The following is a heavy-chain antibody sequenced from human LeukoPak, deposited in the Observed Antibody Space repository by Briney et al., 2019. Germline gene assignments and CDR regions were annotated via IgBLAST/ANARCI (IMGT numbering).Heavy chain of an antibody. CDR1: GFTLSTYA. V-gene: IGHV3-23*01. J-gene: IGHJ4*02. D-gene: IGHD2-21*01. CDR3: AKAPVTSCRGAYCYPYDS. Sequence: GGSLRLSCAASGFTLSTYAMSWVRQTPGKGLEWVAATSSSDAGTYHADSVRGRFTISRDNSKNTLYLQMNSLRAEDAAVYFCAKAPVTSCRGAYCYPYDSWGQGTLVTVSS. CDR2: TSSSDAGT.